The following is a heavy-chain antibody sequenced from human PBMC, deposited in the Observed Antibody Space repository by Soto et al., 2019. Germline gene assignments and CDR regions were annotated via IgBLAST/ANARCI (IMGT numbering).Heavy chain of an antibody. V-gene: IGHV3-21*01. J-gene: IGHJ6*02. CDR3: ARDRFWSGYPFYGMDV. Sequence: SLRLSCAASGFTFSSYSMSWVRQAPGRGLEWVSGFRTGGDDATTYYADSVKGRFTISRDNAKNSLYLQMNSLRAEDTAVYYCARDRFWSGYPFYGMDVWGQGTTVTVSS. D-gene: IGHD3-3*01. CDR1: GFTFSSYS. CDR2: FRTGGDDATT.